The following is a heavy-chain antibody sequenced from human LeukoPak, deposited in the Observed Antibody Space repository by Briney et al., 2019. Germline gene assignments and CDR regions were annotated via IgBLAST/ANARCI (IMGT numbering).Heavy chain of an antibody. CDR3: ATYCGGDSYQTDY. J-gene: IGHJ4*02. CDR2: ISSSSSYI. Sequence: TGGSLRLSCAASGFTFSSYSMNWVRQAPGKGLEWVSSISSSSSYIYYADSVKGRFTISRDNAKNSLYLRMNSLRAEDTAVYYCATYCGGDSYQTDYWGQGTLVSVSS. CDR1: GFTFSSYS. D-gene: IGHD2-21*02. V-gene: IGHV3-21*01.